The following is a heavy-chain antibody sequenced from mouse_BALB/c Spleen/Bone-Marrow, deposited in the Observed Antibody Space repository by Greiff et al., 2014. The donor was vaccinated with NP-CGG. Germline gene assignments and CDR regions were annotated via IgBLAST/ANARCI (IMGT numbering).Heavy chain of an antibody. V-gene: IGHV14-3*02. Sequence: VQLQQSGAELVKPGASVKLSCTASGFNIKDTYMHWVKQRPEQGLEWIGRIDPANGNTKYDPKFQGMATITADTSSNTAYLQLSSLTSEDTAVYYCARRTRYAMDYWGQGTSVTVSS. D-gene: IGHD3-3*01. CDR1: GFNIKDTY. J-gene: IGHJ4*01. CDR3: ARRTRYAMDY. CDR2: IDPANGNT.